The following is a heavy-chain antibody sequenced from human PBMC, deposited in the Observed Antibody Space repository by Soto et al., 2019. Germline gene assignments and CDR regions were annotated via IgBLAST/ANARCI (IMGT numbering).Heavy chain of an antibody. CDR1: GGSISSSSYY. D-gene: IGHD4-4*01. V-gene: IGHV4-39*01. Sequence: SETLSLTCTVSGGSISSSSYYWGWIRQPPGKGLEWIGSIYYSGSTYYNPSLKSRVAISVDTSKNQFSLKLSSVTAADTAVYYCARPLSYSNYFDYWGQGTLVTVSS. J-gene: IGHJ4*02. CDR2: IYYSGST. CDR3: ARPLSYSNYFDY.